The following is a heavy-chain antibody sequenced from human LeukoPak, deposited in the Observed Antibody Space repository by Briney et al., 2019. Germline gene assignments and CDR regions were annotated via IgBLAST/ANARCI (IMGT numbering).Heavy chain of an antibody. Sequence: ASVKVSCKASGYTFTSYDINWVRQATGQGLEWMGWMNPNSGNTGYAQKFQGRVTMTRNTSISTAYMELSSLRSEDTAVYYCARVGLRYCSSPSCRDFDYWGQGTLVTVSS. CDR2: MNPNSGNT. D-gene: IGHD2-2*01. CDR1: GYTFTSYD. CDR3: ARVGLRYCSSPSCRDFDY. V-gene: IGHV1-8*01. J-gene: IGHJ4*02.